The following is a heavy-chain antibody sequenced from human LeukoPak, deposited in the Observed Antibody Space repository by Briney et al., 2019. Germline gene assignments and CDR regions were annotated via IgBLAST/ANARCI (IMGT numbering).Heavy chain of an antibody. Sequence: PGGSLRLSCEVSGFTFSNYEMNWVRQAPGKGLEWVSYISSSGTTIYYADSVKGRFTISRDNARNSLYLQMNSLRAEDTAVYYCAREGTGRYYYYYYVDVWGKGTTVTISS. CDR2: ISSSGTTI. CDR3: AREGTGRYYYYYYVDV. CDR1: GFTFSNYE. J-gene: IGHJ6*03. V-gene: IGHV3-48*03. D-gene: IGHD1-1*01.